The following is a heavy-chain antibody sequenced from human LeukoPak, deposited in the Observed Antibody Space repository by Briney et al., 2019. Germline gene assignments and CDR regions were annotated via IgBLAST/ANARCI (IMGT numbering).Heavy chain of an antibody. CDR2: IIPIFGTA. CDR3: ARDLGSEAAADDVGVAFDI. J-gene: IGHJ3*02. Sequence: SVKVSCKASGGTFSSYAISWVRQAPGQGLEWMGGIIPIFGTANYAQKFQGRVTITTDESTSTAYMELSSLRSEDTAVYYCARDLGSEAAADDVGVAFDIWGQGTMVTVSS. D-gene: IGHD6-13*01. CDR1: GGTFSSYA. V-gene: IGHV1-69*05.